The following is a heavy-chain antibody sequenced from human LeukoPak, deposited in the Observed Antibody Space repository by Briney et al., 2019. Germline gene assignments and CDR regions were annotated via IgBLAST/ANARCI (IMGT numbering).Heavy chain of an antibody. J-gene: IGHJ4*02. Sequence: ASVKVSCNASGYTFTCYYMHWVRQAHGPGLERKGWINPNSGGTNYAQKFQGRVTMTRDTSISTAYMELSRLRSDDTAVYYCARDQSGSSGYSDYWGQGTLVTVSS. CDR3: ARDQSGSSGYSDY. V-gene: IGHV1-2*02. CDR2: INPNSGGT. CDR1: GYTFTCYY. D-gene: IGHD3-22*01.